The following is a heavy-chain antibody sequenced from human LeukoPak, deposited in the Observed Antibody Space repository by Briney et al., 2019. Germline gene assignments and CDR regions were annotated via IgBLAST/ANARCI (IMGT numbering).Heavy chain of an antibody. J-gene: IGHJ5*02. Sequence: GGSLRLSCVGSGFTFSSYTMTWVRQAPGKGLGWVSAIGGRGGSTYYADSVKGRFTISRDNSKNTVYLQMNSLRADDTAVYYCAKEGGAWGQGTLVSVSS. CDR1: GFTFSSYT. CDR3: AKEGGA. D-gene: IGHD3-16*01. CDR2: IGGRGGST. V-gene: IGHV3-23*01.